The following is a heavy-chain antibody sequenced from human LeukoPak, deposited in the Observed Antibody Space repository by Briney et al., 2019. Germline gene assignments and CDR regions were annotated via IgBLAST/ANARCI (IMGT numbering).Heavy chain of an antibody. V-gene: IGHV1-18*01. J-gene: IGHJ4*02. CDR2: ISAYNGNT. D-gene: IGHD4-17*01. CDR3: ARISETTVTATFDY. CDR1: GYTFTSYG. Sequence: ASVKVSCKASGYTFTSYGISWVRQAPGQGLEWMGWISAYNGNTNYAQKLQGRVTMTTHKSTSTAYMELRSLRSDDTAVYYRARISETTVTATFDYWGQGTLVTVSS.